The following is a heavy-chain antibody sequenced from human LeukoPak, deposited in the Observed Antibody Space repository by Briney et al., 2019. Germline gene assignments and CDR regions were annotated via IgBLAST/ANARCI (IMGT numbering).Heavy chain of an antibody. V-gene: IGHV3-23*01. Sequence: GGSLRLSCAASGFTFSTFAMIWVRQPPGKGLEWVSSIFPSGGEIHYADSVRGRFTISRDNSKSTLSLQMNSLRAEDTAIYYCAKELRTAREPYFDYWGQGTLVTVSS. J-gene: IGHJ4*02. CDR1: GFTFSTFA. D-gene: IGHD1-14*01. CDR2: IFPSGGEI. CDR3: AKELRTAREPYFDY.